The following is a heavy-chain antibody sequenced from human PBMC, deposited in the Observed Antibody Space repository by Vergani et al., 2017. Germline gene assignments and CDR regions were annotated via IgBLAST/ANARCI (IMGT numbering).Heavy chain of an antibody. V-gene: IGHV4-30-2*01. J-gene: IGHJ4*02. D-gene: IGHD5-18*01. Sequence: QVQLQESGSGLVKPSQTLALTCAVSGGSISSGGYSWSWIRQPPGKGLEWIGYIYHSGSTYYNPSLKSRVTISVDRSKNQFSLKLSSVTAADTAVSYCARVKYSYGFDYWGQGTLVTVSS. CDR1: GGSISSGGYS. CDR2: IYHSGST. CDR3: ARVKYSYGFDY.